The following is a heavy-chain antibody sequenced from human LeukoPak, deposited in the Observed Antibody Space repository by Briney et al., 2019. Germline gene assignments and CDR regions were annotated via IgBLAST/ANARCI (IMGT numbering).Heavy chain of an antibody. CDR2: INPNSGGT. CDR3: ATTGGDYVDYYYYMDV. J-gene: IGHJ6*03. V-gene: IGHV1-2*02. D-gene: IGHD4-17*01. Sequence: ASVKVSCKASGYTFTGHYMHWVRQAPGQGLEWMGWINPNSGGTNYAQKLQGRVTMTTDTSTSTAYMELRSLRSDDTAVYYCATTGGDYVDYYYYMDVWGKGTTVTVSS. CDR1: GYTFTGHY.